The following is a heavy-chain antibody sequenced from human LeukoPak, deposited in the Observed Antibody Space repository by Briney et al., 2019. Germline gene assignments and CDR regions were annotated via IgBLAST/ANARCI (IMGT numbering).Heavy chain of an antibody. CDR2: ISGGGST. D-gene: IGHD3-22*01. J-gene: IGHJ4*02. Sequence: GGSLRLSCAASGFTFSSHAMSWVRQAPGKGLEWVSSISGGGSTNFADSVRGRFTISRDNSKNTLYLQMNSLRAEDTAVYYCAKPVSLYYDSSGYYDYWGQGTLVTVSS. CDR3: AKPVSLYYDSSGYYDY. V-gene: IGHV3-23*01. CDR1: GFTFSSHA.